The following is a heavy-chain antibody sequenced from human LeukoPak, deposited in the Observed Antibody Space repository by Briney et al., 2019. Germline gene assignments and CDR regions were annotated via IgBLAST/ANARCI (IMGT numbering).Heavy chain of an antibody. J-gene: IGHJ4*02. CDR3: ASWKYDTLTGEVYFDY. D-gene: IGHD3-9*01. CDR2: IYTSGST. Sequence: PSETLSLTCTVSGGSISSGSYYWSWIRQPAGKGLEWIGRIYTSGSTNYNPSLKSRVTISVDTSKNQFSLKLSSVTAADTAVYYCASWKYDTLTGEVYFDYWGQGTLVTVSS. V-gene: IGHV4-61*02. CDR1: GGSISSGSYY.